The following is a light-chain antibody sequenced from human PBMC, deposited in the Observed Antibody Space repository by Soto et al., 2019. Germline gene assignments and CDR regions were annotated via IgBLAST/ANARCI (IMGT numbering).Light chain of an antibody. J-gene: IGKJ1*01. V-gene: IGKV3-20*01. CDR1: QSVGSIY. Sequence: DIVLTQSPGTLSLSPGERATLSCRASQSVGSIYLAWYQQKPGQAPRLLIHGASNRASCIPDRFSGSGSGTDFTLTISRLEPEDFAVYYCQQYGSSPRTFGQGTKVDIK. CDR3: QQYGSSPRT. CDR2: GAS.